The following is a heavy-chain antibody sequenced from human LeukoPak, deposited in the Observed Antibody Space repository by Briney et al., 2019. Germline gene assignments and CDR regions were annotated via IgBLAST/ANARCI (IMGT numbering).Heavy chain of an antibody. CDR1: GGSISSYY. D-gene: IGHD2-2*02. Sequence: SETLSLTCTVSGGSISSYYWSWIRQPPGKGLEWIGYIYTSGSTNYNPSLKSRVTISVDTSKNQFSLKLSSVTAADTAVYYCARHGAHCSSTSCYTGYPSWFDPWGQGTTVTVSS. J-gene: IGHJ5*01. V-gene: IGHV4-4*09. CDR3: ARHGAHCSSTSCYTGYPSWFDP. CDR2: IYTSGST.